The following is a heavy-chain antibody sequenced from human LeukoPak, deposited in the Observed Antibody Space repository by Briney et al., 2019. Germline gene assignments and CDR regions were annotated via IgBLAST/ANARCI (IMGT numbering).Heavy chain of an antibody. D-gene: IGHD1-14*01. V-gene: IGHV1-8*03. Sequence: ASVKVPCKASGYTLTSYDINWVRQATGQGLEWMGWMNPNSGNTGYAQKFQGRVTITRNTSISTAYMELSSLRSEDTAVYYCARVRRSPELDYWGQGTLVTVSS. CDR3: ARVRRSPELDY. CDR2: MNPNSGNT. CDR1: GYTLTSYD. J-gene: IGHJ4*02.